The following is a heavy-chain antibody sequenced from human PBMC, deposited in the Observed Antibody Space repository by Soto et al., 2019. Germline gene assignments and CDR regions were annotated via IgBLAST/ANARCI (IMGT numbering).Heavy chain of an antibody. J-gene: IGHJ5*02. CDR3: ASSGGPEGDGFDP. V-gene: IGHV4-31*03. D-gene: IGHD3-16*01. Sequence: QVQLQESCPGLVKTSQTLSLTCTVSGGPIRRRDYYWSWIRHRPGACLEWIGFFYYSGITDYNPALRSRVTISADTSRNQVFLNIYSVTAADTAVYYCASSGGPEGDGFDPWCQGTLVTVSS. CDR1: GGPIRRRDYY. CDR2: FYYSGIT.